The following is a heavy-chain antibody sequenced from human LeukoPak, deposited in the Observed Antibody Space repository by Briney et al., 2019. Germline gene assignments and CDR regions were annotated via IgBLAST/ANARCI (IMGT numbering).Heavy chain of an antibody. J-gene: IGHJ4*02. V-gene: IGHV4-4*09. CDR1: GGSISSYY. Sequence: SETLSLTCTVSGGSISSYYWRWIRQPPGKGLEWIGYIYTSGSTNYNPSLKSRVTISVDTSKNQFSLKLSSVTAADTAVYYCARQNYGGNFFDYWGQGTLVTVSS. CDR3: ARQNYGGNFFDY. CDR2: IYTSGST. D-gene: IGHD4-23*01.